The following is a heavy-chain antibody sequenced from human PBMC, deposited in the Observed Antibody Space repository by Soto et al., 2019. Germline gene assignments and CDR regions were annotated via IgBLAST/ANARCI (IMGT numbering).Heavy chain of an antibody. V-gene: IGHV4-61*01. D-gene: IGHD5-12*01. Sequence: ASETLSLTRTVSGGSVSRGSYFRGWIRQPPGKGLEWIGYIYYSGSTNYNPSLKSRVTISADTSKNQFSLKLSSVTAADTAVYYCARDGDGYNYWGQGTLVTISS. CDR3: ARDGDGYNY. J-gene: IGHJ4*02. CDR2: IYYSGST. CDR1: GGSVSRGSYF.